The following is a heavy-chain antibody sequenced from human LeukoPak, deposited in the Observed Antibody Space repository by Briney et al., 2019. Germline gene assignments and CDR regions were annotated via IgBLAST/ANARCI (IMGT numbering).Heavy chain of an antibody. D-gene: IGHD5-12*01. CDR2: IWYDGSNK. Sequence: GGSLRLFCAASGFTFDDYAMHWVRQAPGKGLEWVAVIWYDGSNKYYADSVKGRFTISRDNSKNTLYLQMNSLRAEDTAVYYCARDLEGDIPTYFDYWGQGTLVSVSS. V-gene: IGHV3-33*08. J-gene: IGHJ4*02. CDR3: ARDLEGDIPTYFDY. CDR1: GFTFDDYA.